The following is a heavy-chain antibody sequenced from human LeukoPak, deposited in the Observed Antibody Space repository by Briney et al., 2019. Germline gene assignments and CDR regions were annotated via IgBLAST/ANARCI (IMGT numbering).Heavy chain of an antibody. D-gene: IGHD3-22*01. Sequence: GGSLRLSCAASGFTFSSYSMNWVRQAPGKGLEWVSSISSSSSYIYYADSVKGRFTISRDNAKNSLYLQMNSLRAEDTAVYYCARGRLYYYDSSGYLLMDYFDYWGQGTLVTVSS. V-gene: IGHV3-21*01. J-gene: IGHJ4*02. CDR2: ISSSSSYI. CDR1: GFTFSSYS. CDR3: ARGRLYYYDSSGYLLMDYFDY.